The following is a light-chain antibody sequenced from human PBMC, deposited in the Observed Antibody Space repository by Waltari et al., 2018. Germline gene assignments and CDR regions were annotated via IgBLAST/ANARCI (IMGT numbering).Light chain of an antibody. CDR1: QSVSGNY. J-gene: IGKJ5*01. CDR3: QQYSASPHVT. V-gene: IGKV3-20*01. Sequence: VFTQSPGTPSSSPGVRVTPPCRASQSVSGNYLAWYQQQPGQSPRLLSYETSTRATGVPDRFRGSGSGTEFTLTIDRLEPEDFAVYFCQQYSASPHVTFGQGTRLEIK. CDR2: ETS.